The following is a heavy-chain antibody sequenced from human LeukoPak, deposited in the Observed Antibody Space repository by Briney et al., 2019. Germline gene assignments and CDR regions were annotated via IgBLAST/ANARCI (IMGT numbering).Heavy chain of an antibody. V-gene: IGHV3-23*01. Sequence: PGGSLRLSCAASGFTFSSYAMSWVRLAPGKGLEWVSAISGSGGSTYYADSVKGRFTISRDNSKNTLYLQMNSLRAEDTAVYYCAKGFGDSSGYYYGAAFDIWGQGTMVAVSS. CDR3: AKGFGDSSGYYYGAAFDI. CDR2: ISGSGGST. J-gene: IGHJ3*02. D-gene: IGHD3-22*01. CDR1: GFTFSSYA.